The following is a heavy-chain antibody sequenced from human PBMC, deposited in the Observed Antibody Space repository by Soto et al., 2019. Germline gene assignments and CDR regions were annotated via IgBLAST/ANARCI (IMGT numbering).Heavy chain of an antibody. V-gene: IGHV3-7*01. Sequence: GGSLRLSCAASGFNFSSYWMTWVRQAPGKGLEWVANIKQDGSEKYYVESVKGRFTISRDNAKNSLYLQMNSLRAEDTAVYYCERLRGDIWGQGTMVTISS. J-gene: IGHJ3*02. D-gene: IGHD3-16*01. CDR1: GFNFSSYW. CDR2: IKQDGSEK. CDR3: ERLRGDI.